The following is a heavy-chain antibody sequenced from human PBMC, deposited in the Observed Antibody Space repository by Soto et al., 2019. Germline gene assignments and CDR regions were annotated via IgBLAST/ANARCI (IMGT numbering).Heavy chain of an antibody. CDR2: ISYDGSNK. CDR1: GFTFSSYG. D-gene: IGHD1-7*01. J-gene: IGHJ6*01. V-gene: IGHV3-30*18. CDR3: AKDTTLTGTTWDRSYYYGMDV. Sequence: QVQLVESGGGVVQPGRSLRLSCAASGFTFSSYGMHWVRQAPGKGLEWVAVISYDGSNKYYADSVKGRFTISRDNSKNTLYLQMNSLRAEDTAVYYCAKDTTLTGTTWDRSYYYGMDVW.